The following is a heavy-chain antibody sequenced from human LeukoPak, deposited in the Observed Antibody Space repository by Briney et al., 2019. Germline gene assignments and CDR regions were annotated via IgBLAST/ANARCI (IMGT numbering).Heavy chain of an antibody. CDR2: ISGNGDT. D-gene: IGHD3-10*01. Sequence: GGSLRLSCAASGFTFSSYAMGWVRQAPGKELEWVSAISGNGDTYYADSVKGRFTISRDNAKNSLYLQMNSLRAEDTALYYCVRDDYGSGSWNDYWGQGTLVTVSS. J-gene: IGHJ4*02. CDR3: VRDDYGSGSWNDY. V-gene: IGHV3-23*01. CDR1: GFTFSSYA.